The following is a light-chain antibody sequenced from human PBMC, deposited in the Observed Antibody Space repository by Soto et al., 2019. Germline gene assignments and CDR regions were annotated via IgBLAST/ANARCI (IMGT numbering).Light chain of an antibody. CDR2: AAS. CDR3: QQSYSTPIT. V-gene: IGKV1-39*01. CDR1: QSISSY. J-gene: IGKJ5*01. Sequence: DIQMTQSPSSLSASVGDRVTITCRASQSISSYLNWYQQKPGKAPKLLIYAASSLQSGVPSRFSGGGSGTEFTLTISSLQPEDFATYYCQQSYSTPITFGQGTRL.